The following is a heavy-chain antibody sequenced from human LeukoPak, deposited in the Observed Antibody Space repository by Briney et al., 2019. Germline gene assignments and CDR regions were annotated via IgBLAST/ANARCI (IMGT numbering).Heavy chain of an antibody. D-gene: IGHD3-22*01. CDR3: ARGRFSYDSSGYSSFYY. Sequence: PGGSLRLSCAASGFTFSDYWMAWVRQAPGKGLEWLANIKQDGSQTYYVDSVKGRFTISRDNAKNSLYLQMNSLRVEDTALYYCARGRFSYDSSGYSSFYYWGQGTLVTVSS. V-gene: IGHV3-7*01. CDR2: IKQDGSQT. CDR1: GFTFSDYW. J-gene: IGHJ4*02.